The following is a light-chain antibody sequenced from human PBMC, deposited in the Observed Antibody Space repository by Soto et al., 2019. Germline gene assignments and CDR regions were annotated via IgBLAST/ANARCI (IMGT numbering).Light chain of an antibody. V-gene: IGKV1-5*03. CDR1: QSVSNW. CDR2: KAS. Sequence: DIQMTQSPSTLSASVGDRVTITCRASQSVSNWLAWYQQKPGKAPKLLIYKASSLGSGVPSRFSGSGSRTEFTLTISSLQPDDFATYYCQQYNSYTYTFGQGTKLEIK. J-gene: IGKJ2*01. CDR3: QQYNSYTYT.